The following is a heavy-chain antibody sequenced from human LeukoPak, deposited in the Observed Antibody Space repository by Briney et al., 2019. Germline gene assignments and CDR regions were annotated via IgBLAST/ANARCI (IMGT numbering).Heavy chain of an antibody. Sequence: GGSLRLSCAASGFMFRNYWMSWVRQAPGEGLEWVANIKQDGSEKHYVDPVKGRFTISRDNAKNSLYLQMNSLRAEDTAVYYCAREGPVVILTTPSSSYYYYMDVWGKGTTVTVSS. V-gene: IGHV3-7*01. CDR2: IKQDGSEK. CDR3: AREGPVVILTTPSSSYYYYMDV. D-gene: IGHD2-2*01. CDR1: GFMFRNYW. J-gene: IGHJ6*03.